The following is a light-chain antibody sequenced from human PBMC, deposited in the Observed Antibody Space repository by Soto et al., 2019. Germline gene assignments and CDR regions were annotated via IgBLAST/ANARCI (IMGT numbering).Light chain of an antibody. Sequence: SYELTQPPSVSVSPGQTARITCSGDALPKQYAYWYQQKPGQAPVLVIYKDSERPSGIPERFSGSSSGTTVTLTISGVQAEDKADYSCQSADSSGTYVVFGGGTKLTVL. J-gene: IGLJ2*01. CDR3: QSADSSGTYVV. V-gene: IGLV3-25*03. CDR2: KDS. CDR1: ALPKQY.